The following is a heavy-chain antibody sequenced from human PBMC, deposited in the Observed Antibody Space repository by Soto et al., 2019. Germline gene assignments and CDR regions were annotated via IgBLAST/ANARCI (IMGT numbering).Heavy chain of an antibody. J-gene: IGHJ6*02. CDR1: GYSFTSYW. CDR3: ARSGSITIFGVAPLVMDV. Sequence: GESLKISCKGSGYSFTSYWIGWVRQMPGKGLEWMGIIYPCDSDTRYSPSFQGQVTISADKSISTAYLQWSSLKASDTAMYYCARSGSITIFGVAPLVMDVWGQGTTVTVSS. V-gene: IGHV5-51*01. D-gene: IGHD3-3*01. CDR2: IYPCDSDT.